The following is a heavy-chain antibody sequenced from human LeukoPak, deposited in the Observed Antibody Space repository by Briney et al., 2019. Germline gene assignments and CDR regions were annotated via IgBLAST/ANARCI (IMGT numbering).Heavy chain of an antibody. CDR3: AKVYYYDSSGYNDY. D-gene: IGHD3-22*01. V-gene: IGHV3-30*18. CDR1: GFTFSSYD. J-gene: IGHJ4*02. Sequence: PGGSLRLSCAASGFTFSSYDMLWARQAPGKGLEWVAVISYDGSNKYYADSVKGRFTISRDNSKNTLYLQMNSLRAEDTAVYYCAKVYYYDSSGYNDYWGQGTLVTVSS. CDR2: ISYDGSNK.